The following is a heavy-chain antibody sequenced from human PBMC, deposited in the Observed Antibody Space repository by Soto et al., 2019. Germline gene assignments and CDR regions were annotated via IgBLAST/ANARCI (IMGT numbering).Heavy chain of an antibody. Sequence: SETLSLTCAVSGVSISSGGYSWSWIRQPPGKGLEWIGYIYHSGSTYYNPSLKSRVTISVDRSKNQFSLKLSSVTAADTAVYYCARVPWSWGQGSLDTVSS. V-gene: IGHV4-30-2*01. CDR3: ARVPWS. J-gene: IGHJ5*02. CDR1: GVSISSGGYS. CDR2: IYHSGST.